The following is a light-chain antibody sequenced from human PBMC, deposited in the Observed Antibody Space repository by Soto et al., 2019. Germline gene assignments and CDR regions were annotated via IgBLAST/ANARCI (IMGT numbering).Light chain of an antibody. CDR3: QQYNNWPWT. Sequence: EKVMARSPGALSVSPGVGATLSCRASQRVATNLAWYQQKPSQSPWLFIYGASTRATGIPARFSGSGSGTEFTLTISSLQSVDFAVYSCQQYNNWPWTFGRGTKVDIK. CDR2: GAS. J-gene: IGKJ1*01. V-gene: IGKV3-15*01. CDR1: QRVATN.